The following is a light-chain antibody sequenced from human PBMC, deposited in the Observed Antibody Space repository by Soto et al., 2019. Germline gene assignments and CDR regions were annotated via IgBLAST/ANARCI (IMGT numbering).Light chain of an antibody. J-gene: IGKJ3*01. CDR3: QQYSTYPFT. CDR2: AAS. V-gene: IGKV1-8*01. CDR1: QGVSSY. Sequence: ATRMPKSPSAFSASTGDRVNITCRADQGVSSYLACYQQKPGRAPKLLIYAASTLQSGVPSTFSGSGSGTDCTLTIRCLQSEDFAPCFCQQYSTYPFTFGPRAKGDVK.